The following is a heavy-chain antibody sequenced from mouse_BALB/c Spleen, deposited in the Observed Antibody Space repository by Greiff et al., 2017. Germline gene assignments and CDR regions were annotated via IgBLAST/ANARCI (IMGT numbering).Heavy chain of an antibody. V-gene: IGHV1-69*01. Sequence: VQLKQPGAELVMPGASVKMSCKASGYTFTDYWMHWVKQRPGQGLEWIGAIDTSDSYTSYNQKFKGKATLTVDESSSTAYMQLSSLTSEDSAVYYCARSYYRYDWFAYWGQGTLVTVSA. D-gene: IGHD2-14*01. CDR2: IDTSDSYT. J-gene: IGHJ3*01. CDR1: GYTFTDYW. CDR3: ARSYYRYDWFAY.